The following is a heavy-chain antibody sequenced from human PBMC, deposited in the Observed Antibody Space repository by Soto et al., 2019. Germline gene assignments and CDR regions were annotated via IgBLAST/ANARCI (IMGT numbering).Heavy chain of an antibody. Sequence: GGSLRLSCAASGFTFSSYAMSWVRQAPGKGLEWVSAISGSGGSTYYADSVKGRFTISRDNSKNTLYLQMNSLRAEDTAVYYCAKGSTKLATEQNWFDPWGQGTLVTISS. CDR3: AKGSTKLATEQNWFDP. CDR2: ISGSGGST. V-gene: IGHV3-23*01. CDR1: GFTFSSYA. D-gene: IGHD5-12*01. J-gene: IGHJ5*02.